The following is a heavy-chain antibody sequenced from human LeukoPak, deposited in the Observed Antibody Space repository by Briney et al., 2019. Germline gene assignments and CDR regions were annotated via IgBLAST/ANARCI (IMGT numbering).Heavy chain of an antibody. Sequence: GASVKVSCKASGYTFTSYDINWVRQATGQGLEWMGWMNPNSGNTGYPQKFQGRVTMTRNTSISTAYMELSSLRSEDTAVYYCARGRYYDFWSGYPFDYWGQGTLVTVSS. V-gene: IGHV1-8*01. CDR3: ARGRYYDFWSGYPFDY. CDR1: GYTFTSYD. J-gene: IGHJ4*02. CDR2: MNPNSGNT. D-gene: IGHD3-3*01.